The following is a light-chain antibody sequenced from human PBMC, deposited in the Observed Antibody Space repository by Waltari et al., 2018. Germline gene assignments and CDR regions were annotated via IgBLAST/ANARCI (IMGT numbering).Light chain of an antibody. CDR3: QPYYNAPLT. Sequence: DIVMTQSPDSLAVSLGERATINCKSSQSVLYNPNNTDYLAWYQQKPGQPPKLLIYWASTRESGVPDRFSGSGSGTDFTLTISCLQAEDVAVYYCQPYYNAPLTFGGGTKVEIK. J-gene: IGKJ4*01. CDR1: QSVLYNPNNTDY. CDR2: WAS. V-gene: IGKV4-1*01.